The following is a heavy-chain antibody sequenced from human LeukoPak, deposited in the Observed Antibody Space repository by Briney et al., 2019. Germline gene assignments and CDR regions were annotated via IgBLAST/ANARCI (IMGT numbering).Heavy chain of an antibody. V-gene: IGHV3-21*01. CDR3: ARDGIFDY. Sequence: GGSLRLSCAASGFTFSTYSMHWVRRAPGKGLEWVSSIRSGSTYINYADSVNGRFTISRDDAKKTLYLQMNSLRAEDTAVYYCARDGIFDYWGQGTLVTVSS. J-gene: IGHJ4*02. CDR1: GFTFSTYS. CDR2: IRSGSTYI.